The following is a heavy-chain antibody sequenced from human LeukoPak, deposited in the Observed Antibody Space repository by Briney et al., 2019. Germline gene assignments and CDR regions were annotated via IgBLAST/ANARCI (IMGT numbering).Heavy chain of an antibody. Sequence: PGGSLRLSCAASGFTFSSYEMNWVRQAPGKGLEWASYISSSGSTIYYADSVKGRFTISRDNAKNSLYLQVNSLRAEDTAVYYCAREPDYGDYVYWYFDLWGRGTLVTVS. J-gene: IGHJ2*01. D-gene: IGHD4-17*01. CDR1: GFTFSSYE. V-gene: IGHV3-48*03. CDR3: AREPDYGDYVYWYFDL. CDR2: ISSSGSTI.